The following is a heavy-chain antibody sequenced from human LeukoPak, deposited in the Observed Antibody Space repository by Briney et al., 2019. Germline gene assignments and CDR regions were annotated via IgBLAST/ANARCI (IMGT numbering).Heavy chain of an antibody. V-gene: IGHV4-4*02. J-gene: IGHJ4*02. CDR1: GGSISSSNW. CDR3: ARGMGDYDSSGYDY. Sequence: SETLSLTCAVSGGSISSSNWWSWVRQPPGKGLEWIGEIYHSGSTYYNPSLKSRVTISVDRSKNQFSLKLSSVTAADTAVYYCARGMGDYDSSGYDYWGQGTLVTVSS. D-gene: IGHD3-22*01. CDR2: IYHSGST.